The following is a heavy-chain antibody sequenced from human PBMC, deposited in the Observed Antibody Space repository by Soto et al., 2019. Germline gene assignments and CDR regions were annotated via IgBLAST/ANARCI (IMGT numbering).Heavy chain of an antibody. J-gene: IGHJ6*02. D-gene: IGHD5-18*01. CDR1: GGSINSYY. CDR2: IYYSGST. Sequence: SETLSLTCTVSGGSINSYYWSWIRQPPGKGLEWIGYIYYSGSTNYNPSLKSRATISVDTSKNQFTLKLSSVTAADTAVYYCAGQYSFGSYGMDVWGQGTTVTVSS. V-gene: IGHV4-59*01. CDR3: AGQYSFGSYGMDV.